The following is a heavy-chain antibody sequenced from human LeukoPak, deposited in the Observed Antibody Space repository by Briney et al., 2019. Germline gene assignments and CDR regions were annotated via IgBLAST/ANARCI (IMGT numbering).Heavy chain of an antibody. CDR2: ISGSGGST. J-gene: IGHJ3*02. CDR1: GFTFSSYA. Sequence: GGSLRLSCAASGFTFSSYAMSWVRQAPGKGLEWVSAISGSGGSTYYADSVKGRFTISRDNSKNTLYLQMNSLRAEDTAVYYCAALALGYRSGGSCYAFDIWGQGTMVTVSS. CDR3: AALALGYRSGGSCYAFDI. D-gene: IGHD2-15*01. V-gene: IGHV3-23*01.